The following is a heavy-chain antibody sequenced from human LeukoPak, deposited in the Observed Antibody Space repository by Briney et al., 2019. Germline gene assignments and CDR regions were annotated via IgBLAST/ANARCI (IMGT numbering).Heavy chain of an antibody. V-gene: IGHV1-69*05. CDR3: AFEGYCSGGSCPDQGY. D-gene: IGHD2-15*01. Sequence: SVKVSCKASGGTFSSYAISWVRQAPGQGLEWMGGIIPIFGTANYAQKFQGRVTITTDESTSIAYMELSSLRSEDTAVYYCAFEGYCSGGSCPDQGYWGQGTLVTVSS. CDR2: IIPIFGTA. J-gene: IGHJ4*02. CDR1: GGTFSSYA.